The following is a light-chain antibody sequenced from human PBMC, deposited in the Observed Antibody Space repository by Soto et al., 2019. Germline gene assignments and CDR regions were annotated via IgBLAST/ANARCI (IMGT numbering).Light chain of an antibody. J-gene: IGKJ2*01. V-gene: IGKV1-39*01. CDR1: QSISSY. CDR2: AAS. CDR3: QQSYSTPYT. Sequence: DIQMTQSPSSLSASVGDRVTITCRASQSISSYLNWYQQKPGKAPKLQIYAASSLQSGVPSRFSGSGSGTDFTLTISSLQPEDSGTYYCQQSYSTPYTFGQGTKLEIK.